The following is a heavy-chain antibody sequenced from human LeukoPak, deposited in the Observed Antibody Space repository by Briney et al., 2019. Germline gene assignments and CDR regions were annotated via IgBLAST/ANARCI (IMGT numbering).Heavy chain of an antibody. CDR2: INSDGSST. CDR1: GFTFSRYW. J-gene: IGHJ3*02. CDR3: VLDLFSSFAFDI. V-gene: IGHV3-74*01. D-gene: IGHD3/OR15-3a*01. Sequence: GGSLRLSCAASGFTFSRYWMHWVRQAPGKGLLWVSRINSDGSSTYYADSVKGRFTTSRDNAKNALHLQMNSLTAEDTVVYYCVLDLFSSFAFDIWGQGTMVTVSS.